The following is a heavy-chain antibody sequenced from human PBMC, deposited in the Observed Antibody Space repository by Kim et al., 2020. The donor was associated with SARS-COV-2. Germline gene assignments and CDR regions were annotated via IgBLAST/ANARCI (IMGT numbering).Heavy chain of an antibody. D-gene: IGHD3-10*01. V-gene: IGHV3-74*01. CDR3: VRDRGGRHDY. Sequence: SITTYADSAKGRFTISRDNAKNTLSLQMNYLRVENTSIYYGVRDRGGRHDYWGQGTLVTVSS. J-gene: IGHJ4*02. CDR2: SIT.